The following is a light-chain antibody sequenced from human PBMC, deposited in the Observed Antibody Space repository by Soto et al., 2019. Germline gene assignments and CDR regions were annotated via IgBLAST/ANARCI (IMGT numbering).Light chain of an antibody. J-gene: IGLJ2*01. V-gene: IGLV1-40*01. Sequence: QLVLTQPPSVSGAPGQRVTISCTGGSSNIGAGYDVHWYQQLPGTAPKLLIYGNSNRPSGVPDRFSGSKSGTSASLAITGLQAEDEADYYCQSYDSSLSGVVFGGGTKLTVL. CDR1: SSNIGAGYD. CDR3: QSYDSSLSGVV. CDR2: GNS.